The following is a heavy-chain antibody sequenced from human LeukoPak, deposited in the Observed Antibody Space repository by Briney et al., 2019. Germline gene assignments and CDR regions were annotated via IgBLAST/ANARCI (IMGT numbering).Heavy chain of an antibody. V-gene: IGHV1-2*02. CDR2: INPNSGGT. D-gene: IGHD1-26*01. Sequence: ASVKVSCKASGYTFTGYYLHWVRQAPGQGLEWMGWINPNSGGTSYAQKFQGRVTMTRDTSISTAYIELSSLRSDDTAVYYCAREKYSGGYLLDYWGQGTLVTVSS. CDR1: GYTFTGYY. CDR3: AREKYSGGYLLDY. J-gene: IGHJ4*02.